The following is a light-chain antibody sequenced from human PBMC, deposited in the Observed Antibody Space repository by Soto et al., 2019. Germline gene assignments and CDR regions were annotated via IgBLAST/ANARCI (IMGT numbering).Light chain of an antibody. J-gene: IGKJ1*01. CDR2: DAS. CDR3: QQYGTSPLT. V-gene: IGKV3-11*01. CDR1: QSVSSY. Sequence: EIVLTQSPATLSLSPGERATLSCRASQSVSSYLAWYQQKPGQAPRLLIYDASNRATGIPARFSGSGSGTDFTLTISGLESEDFAVYFCQQYGTSPLTFGQGTKVEI.